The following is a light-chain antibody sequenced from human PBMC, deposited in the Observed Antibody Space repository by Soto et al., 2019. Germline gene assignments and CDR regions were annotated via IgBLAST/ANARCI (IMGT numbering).Light chain of an antibody. CDR2: GAS. CDR3: QQLLSFPYT. Sequence: DIQLTQSPSFLSTSVGDTVTITCRASQGTGTYLAWYQQKPGKAPKLLIYGASTLQSGVPSRFIGSGSETEFTLTISSLQPEVFASYYCQQLLSFPYTFGQGTKLE. J-gene: IGKJ2*01. V-gene: IGKV1-9*01. CDR1: QGTGTY.